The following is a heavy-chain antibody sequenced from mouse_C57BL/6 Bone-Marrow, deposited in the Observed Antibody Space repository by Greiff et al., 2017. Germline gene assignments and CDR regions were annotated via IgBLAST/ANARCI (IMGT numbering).Heavy chain of an antibody. V-gene: IGHV5-17*01. CDR1: VFTFSDYG. CDR2: ISSGSSTI. CDR3: ARGLLRSFDY. J-gene: IGHJ2*01. Sequence: EVKLVESGGGLVKPGGSLKLSCAASVFTFSDYGMHWVRQAPEKGLEWVAYISSGSSTIYYADTVKGRFTISRDNAKNTLFLQMTSLRSEDTAMYYCARGLLRSFDYWGQGTTLTVSS. D-gene: IGHD1-1*01.